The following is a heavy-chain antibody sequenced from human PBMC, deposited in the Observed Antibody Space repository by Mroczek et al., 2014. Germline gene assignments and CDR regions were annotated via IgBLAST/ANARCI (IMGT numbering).Heavy chain of an antibody. CDR2: ISSSSSYI. D-gene: IGHD6-19*01. J-gene: IGHJ3*02. V-gene: IGHV3-21*01. Sequence: VQLVESGGGLVKPGGSLRLSCAASGFTFSSYSMNWVRQAPGKGLEWVSSISSSSSYIYYADSVKGRFTISRDNAKNSLYLQMNSLRAEDTAVYYCARAVAAPDAFDIWGQGTMVTVSS. CDR3: ARAVAAPDAFDI. CDR1: GFTFSSYS.